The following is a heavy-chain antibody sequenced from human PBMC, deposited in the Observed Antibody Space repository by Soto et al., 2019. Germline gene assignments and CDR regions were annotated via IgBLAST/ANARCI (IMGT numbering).Heavy chain of an antibody. V-gene: IGHV1-69*13. D-gene: IGHD3-10*01. Sequence: SVKVSCKASGVTFSSYAISWVRQAPGQGLEWMGGIIPIFGTANYAQKFQGRVTITADESTSTAYMELSSLRSEDTAVYYCARGVTMVRGVWNWFDPWGQGTLVTVSS. J-gene: IGHJ5*02. CDR1: GVTFSSYA. CDR2: IIPIFGTA. CDR3: ARGVTMVRGVWNWFDP.